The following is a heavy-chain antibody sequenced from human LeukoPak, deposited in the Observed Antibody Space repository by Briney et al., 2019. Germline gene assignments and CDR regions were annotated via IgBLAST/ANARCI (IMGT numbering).Heavy chain of an antibody. D-gene: IGHD2-8*01. Sequence: GASVNVSCKASGYIFTAYHMHWVRQAPGQGLEWMGWINPNSGGTHYAPKFQGRVTMTRDTSFTTAYMELTRLTSDDTAVYYCARRDRVSPTFPNNWFDPWGQGTLVTVPS. CDR2: INPNSGGT. CDR1: GYIFTAYH. J-gene: IGHJ5*02. V-gene: IGHV1-2*02. CDR3: ARRDRVSPTFPNNWFDP.